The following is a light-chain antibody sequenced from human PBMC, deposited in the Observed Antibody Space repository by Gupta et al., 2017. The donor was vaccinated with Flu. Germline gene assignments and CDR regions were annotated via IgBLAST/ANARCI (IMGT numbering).Light chain of an antibody. CDR2: AAI. J-gene: IGKJ2*01. Sequence: LSCRASQSVDSNYLAWYQQKPGQAPRLLIYAAITRATGIPDRFSGSGSGTDFTLTISRLEPEDFAVYLCQQYDSPPRTFGQGTKLGIK. CDR1: QSVDSNY. CDR3: QQYDSPPRT. V-gene: IGKV3-20*01.